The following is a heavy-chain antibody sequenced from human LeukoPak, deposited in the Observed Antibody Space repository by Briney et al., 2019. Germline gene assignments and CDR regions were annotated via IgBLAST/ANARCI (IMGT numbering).Heavy chain of an antibody. D-gene: IGHD2/OR15-2a*01. CDR1: GFTFSSYW. CDR3: ARDPPSMPFDY. V-gene: IGHV3-7*01. J-gene: IGHJ4*02. Sequence: GGSLRLSCAASGFTFSSYWMSWVRQAPGKGLEWVANIKQDGSEKYYVDSAKGRFTISRDNAKNSLYLQMNSLRAEDTAVYYCARDPPSMPFDYWGQGTLVTVSS. CDR2: IKQDGSEK.